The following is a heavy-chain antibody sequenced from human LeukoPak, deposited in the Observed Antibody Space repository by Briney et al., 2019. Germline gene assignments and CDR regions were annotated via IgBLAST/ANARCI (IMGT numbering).Heavy chain of an antibody. CDR2: INHSGST. Sequence: SETLSLTCTVSGGSVSSGGYYWSWIRQPPGKGLEWIGEINHSGSTNYNPSLKSRVTISVDTSKNQFSLKLSSVTAADTAVYYCARGPYDFWSGYDGRMDVWGQGTTVTVSS. CDR1: GGSVSSGGYY. J-gene: IGHJ6*02. D-gene: IGHD3-3*01. CDR3: ARGPYDFWSGYDGRMDV. V-gene: IGHV4-34*01.